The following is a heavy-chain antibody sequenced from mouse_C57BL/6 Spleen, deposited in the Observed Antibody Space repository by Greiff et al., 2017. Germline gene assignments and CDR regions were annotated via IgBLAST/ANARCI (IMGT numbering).Heavy chain of an antibody. V-gene: IGHV1-55*01. CDR3: ARGYYYGSSHWYFDV. Sequence: VQLQQPGAELVKPGASVKMSCKASGYTFTSYWITWVKQRPGQGLEWIGDISPGSGSTNYNEKFKSKATLTVDTSSSTAYMQLSSLTSEDSAVYYCARGYYYGSSHWYFDVWGTGTTVTVSS. D-gene: IGHD1-1*01. J-gene: IGHJ1*03. CDR2: ISPGSGST. CDR1: GYTFTSYW.